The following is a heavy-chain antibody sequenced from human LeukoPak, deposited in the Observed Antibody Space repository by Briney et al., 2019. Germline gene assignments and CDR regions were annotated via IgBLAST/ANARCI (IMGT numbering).Heavy chain of an antibody. D-gene: IGHD3-10*01. CDR2: ISAYNGNT. J-gene: IGHJ6*03. CDR3: ARQGQMVRGVMVGYYYYMDV. Sequence: ASVNVSCKASGYTFTSYGISWVQQAPGQGLEWMGWISAYNGNTNYAQKLQGRVTMTTDTSTSTAYMELRSLRSDDTAVYYCARQGQMVRGVMVGYYYYMDVWGKGTTVTVSS. CDR1: GYTFTSYG. V-gene: IGHV1-18*01.